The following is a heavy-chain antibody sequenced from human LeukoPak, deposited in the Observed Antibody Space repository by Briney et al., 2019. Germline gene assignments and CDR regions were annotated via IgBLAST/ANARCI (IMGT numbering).Heavy chain of an antibody. D-gene: IGHD6-19*01. V-gene: IGHV3-23*01. CDR3: ANIAVAGTFWFDP. CDR1: GFTFSSYA. J-gene: IGHJ5*02. CDR2: ISGSGGST. Sequence: QPGGSLRLSCAASGFTFSSYAMSWVRQAPGKGLEWVSAISGSGGSTYYADSVKGRFTISRDNSKNTVYLQMNSPRAEDTAVYYCANIAVAGTFWFDPWGQGTLVTVSS.